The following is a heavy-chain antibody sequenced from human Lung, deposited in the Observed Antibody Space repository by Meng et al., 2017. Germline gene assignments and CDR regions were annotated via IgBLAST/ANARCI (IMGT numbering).Heavy chain of an antibody. CDR3: ASVGACSGDCYTFDY. CDR1: AYTFTGYY. J-gene: IGHJ4*02. V-gene: IGHV1-2*06. D-gene: IGHD2-21*02. Sequence: QVQLGQSGTEVKKPGASVKVSCKAAAYTFTGYYMHWVRQAPGQGLEWMGRINPNSGGTNYAQKFQGSVTMTRDTSSSTAYMELSRLRSDDTAVYYCASVGACSGDCYTFDYWGQGTLVTVSS. CDR2: INPNSGGT.